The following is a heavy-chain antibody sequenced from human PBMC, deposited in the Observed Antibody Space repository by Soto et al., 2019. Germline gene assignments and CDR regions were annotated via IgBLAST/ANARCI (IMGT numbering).Heavy chain of an antibody. V-gene: IGHV1-2*04. Sequence: ASVKVSCKASGYTFTGYYMHWVRQAPGQGLEWMGWINPNSGGTNYAQKFQGWVTMTRDTSISTAYMELGRLGLDDTAVYYCAREASGGYDPYPKIYYYYGMDVWGQGTTVTVSS. CDR1: GYTFTGYY. D-gene: IGHD5-12*01. CDR2: INPNSGGT. CDR3: AREASGGYDPYPKIYYYYGMDV. J-gene: IGHJ6*02.